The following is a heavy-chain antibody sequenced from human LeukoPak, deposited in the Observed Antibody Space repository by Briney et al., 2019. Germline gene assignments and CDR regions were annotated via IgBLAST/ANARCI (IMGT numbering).Heavy chain of an antibody. D-gene: IGHD3-22*01. CDR1: GYTFTAYY. CDR3: ARDLYYYDSSGYWVYYFDY. Sequence: GASVKVSCKASGYTFTAYYMHWVRQAPGQGLEWMGRINPNSGGTNYAQKFQGRVTMTRDTSISTAYMELSRLRSDDTAVYYCARDLYYYDSSGYWVYYFDYWGQGTLVTVSS. J-gene: IGHJ4*02. V-gene: IGHV1-2*06. CDR2: INPNSGGT.